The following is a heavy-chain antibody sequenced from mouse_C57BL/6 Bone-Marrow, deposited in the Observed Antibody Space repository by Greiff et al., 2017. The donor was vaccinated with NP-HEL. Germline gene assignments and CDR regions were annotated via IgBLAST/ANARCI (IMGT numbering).Heavy chain of an antibody. CDR3: ARHGDDCDY. CDR2: ISSGGSYT. CDR1: GFTFSSYG. Sequence: DVQLVESGGDLVKPGGSLKLSCAASGFTFSSYGMSWVRQTPDKRLEWVATISSGGSYTYYPDSVKGRFTISRDNAKNTLYLQMSSLKSEDTAMYYCARHGDDCDYWGQCTTLTVSS. V-gene: IGHV5-6*01. J-gene: IGHJ2*01.